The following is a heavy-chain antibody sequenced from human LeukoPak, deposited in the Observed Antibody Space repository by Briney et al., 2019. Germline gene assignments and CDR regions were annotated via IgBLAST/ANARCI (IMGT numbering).Heavy chain of an antibody. CDR1: GFTFSSYG. CDR2: ISYDGSNK. J-gene: IGHJ3*02. Sequence: PGRSLRLSCAASGFTFSSYGMHWVRQAPGKGLEWMAVISYDGSNKYYADSVKGRFTISRDNAKNSLYLQMNSLRAEDTAVYYCAREPETAFDIWGQGTMVTVSS. CDR3: AREPETAFDI. V-gene: IGHV3-30*03.